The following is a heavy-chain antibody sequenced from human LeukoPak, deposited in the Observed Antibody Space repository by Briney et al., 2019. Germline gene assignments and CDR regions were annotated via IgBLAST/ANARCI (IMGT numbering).Heavy chain of an antibody. CDR1: GFTFSSYA. V-gene: IGHV3-23*01. Sequence: GGSLRLSCAASGFTFSSYAMSWVRQAPGKGLEWVSAISGSGGSTYYADSVKGRFTISRDNSKNTLYLQMNSLRAEDTAVYYCAKDRVNFWSGYDFDYWGQGTLVTVPS. CDR2: ISGSGGST. CDR3: AKDRVNFWSGYDFDY. D-gene: IGHD3-3*01. J-gene: IGHJ4*02.